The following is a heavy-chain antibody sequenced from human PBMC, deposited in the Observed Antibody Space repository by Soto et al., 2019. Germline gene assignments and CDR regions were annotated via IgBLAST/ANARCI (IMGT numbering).Heavy chain of an antibody. J-gene: IGHJ2*01. Sequence: GGSLRLSCGAPGVTFKDYGMHWVRQAPGKGLEWVAVISYDGKQTYYADSVKGRFTISKDKSKRTLFLQMNSLRVDDTAIYYCARDGWGSNWYFDLWGRGTLVTVSS. CDR1: GVTFKDYG. CDR3: ARDGWGSNWYFDL. CDR2: ISYDGKQT. V-gene: IGHV3-30*03. D-gene: IGHD3-16*01.